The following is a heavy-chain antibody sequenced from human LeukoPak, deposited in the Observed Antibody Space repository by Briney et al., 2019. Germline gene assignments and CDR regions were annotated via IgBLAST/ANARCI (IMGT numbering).Heavy chain of an antibody. J-gene: IGHJ3*02. V-gene: IGHV4-4*07. CDR3: ARGRYCSADICSGGDAFDI. Sequence: PSETLSLTCTVSGGSINNYYWSWIRQPAGKGLEWIGRIYTRGSTNYNPSLKSRVTMSVDTSKNQFSLKLSSVTAADTAIYYCARGRYCSADICSGGDAFDIWGQGTMVSVSS. CDR2: IYTRGST. D-gene: IGHD2-15*01. CDR1: GGSINNYY.